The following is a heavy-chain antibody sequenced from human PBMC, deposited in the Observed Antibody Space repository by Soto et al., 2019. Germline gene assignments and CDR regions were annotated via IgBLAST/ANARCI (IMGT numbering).Heavy chain of an antibody. D-gene: IGHD6-19*01. J-gene: IGHJ5*02. V-gene: IGHV3-23*01. CDR2: ISGSGGST. Sequence: GGSLRLSCAASGFTFSTYAMSWVRQAPGKGLEWVSAISGSGGSTYYAGSVKGRFTISRDNSKSTLYLQMNSLRAEDTAVYSCATDREAVASSPPNWFDPWGQGTLVTVSS. CDR1: GFTFSTYA. CDR3: ATDREAVASSPPNWFDP.